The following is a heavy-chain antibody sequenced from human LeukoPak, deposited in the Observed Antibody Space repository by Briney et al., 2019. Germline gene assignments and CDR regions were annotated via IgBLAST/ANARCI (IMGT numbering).Heavy chain of an antibody. CDR2: IYYSGST. CDR3: ASERGSESYDY. CDR1: GGSISSSSYY. V-gene: IGHV4-39*07. D-gene: IGHD1-26*01. J-gene: IGHJ4*02. Sequence: SETLSLTCTVSGGSISSSSYYWGWIRQPPGKGLEWIGSIYYSGSTYYNPSLKSRVTISVDTSKNQFSLKLSSVTTADTAVYYCASERGSESYDYWGQGTLVTVSS.